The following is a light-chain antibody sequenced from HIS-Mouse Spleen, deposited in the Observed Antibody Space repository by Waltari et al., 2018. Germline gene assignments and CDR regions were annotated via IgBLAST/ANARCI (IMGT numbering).Light chain of an antibody. V-gene: IGLV2-14*01. J-gene: IGLJ2*01. CDR2: EFS. CDR3: SSYTSSSPYVV. Sequence: QSALTQPASVSGSPGQSITISCTGTSSDVGGYNYVSWYQQHPGKAPNLLIYEFSNRPSGVSTTFSGSKSGNTASLTISGLQAEDEADYYCSSYTSSSPYVVFGGGTKLTVL. CDR1: SSDVGGYNY.